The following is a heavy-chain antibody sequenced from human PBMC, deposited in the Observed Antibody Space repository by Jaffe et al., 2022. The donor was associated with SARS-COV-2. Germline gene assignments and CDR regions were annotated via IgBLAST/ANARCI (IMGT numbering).Heavy chain of an antibody. J-gene: IGHJ2*01. V-gene: IGHV3-74*01. CDR2: VHSDASAT. CDR3: ARAVSGSLDL. Sequence: EVQLVESGGDSVQPGGSLRLSCAASGFTFSTYWMHWVRQAPGEGLVWVSYVHSDASATSYADSVKGRFTISRDNAKSTLYLQMNSLRVEDTAVYYCARAVSGSLDLWGRGTLVTVSS. D-gene: IGHD1-26*01. CDR1: GFTFSTYW.